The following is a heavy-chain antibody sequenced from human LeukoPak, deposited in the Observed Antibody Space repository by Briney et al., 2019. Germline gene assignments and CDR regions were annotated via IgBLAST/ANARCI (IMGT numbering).Heavy chain of an antibody. CDR3: AREDNWYFDL. CDR1: GFTFSIYA. Sequence: PGGSLRLSCAASGFTFSIYAMAWVRQAPGKGLQWVSTLSGSGGSTYYADSVKGRFTISRDTSKNTLYLQMNSLRAEDTAVYYCAREDNWYFDLWGRGTLVTVSS. J-gene: IGHJ2*01. V-gene: IGHV3-23*01. CDR2: LSGSGGST.